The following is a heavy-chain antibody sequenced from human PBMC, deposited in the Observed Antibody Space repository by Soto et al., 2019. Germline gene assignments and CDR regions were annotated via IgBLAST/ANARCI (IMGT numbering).Heavy chain of an antibody. V-gene: IGHV1-69*05. CDR2: IIPIFGTA. Sequence: QVQLVQSGAEVKKPGSSVKVSCKASGGTFSSYAISWVRQAPGQGLEWMGGIIPIFGTANYAQKVQGRVTPTTNEPTSTADMELSSLRSEDTAVYYCARDRTMATTYDSSDSWGRGTMVTVSS. CDR3: ARDRTMATTYDSSDS. D-gene: IGHD5-12*01. J-gene: IGHJ3*02. CDR1: GGTFSSYA.